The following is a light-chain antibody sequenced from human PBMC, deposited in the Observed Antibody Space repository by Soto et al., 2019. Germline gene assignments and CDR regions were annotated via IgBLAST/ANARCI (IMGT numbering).Light chain of an antibody. CDR3: QQRSNWPLT. CDR2: DAS. CDR1: QSVSSY. J-gene: IGKJ4*01. Sequence: EMVLTQSPATLSLSPGARATLSCRASQSVSSYLAWYQQKPGQAPRLLIYDASNRATGIPARFSGSGSGTDFTLTISSLEPEDFAVYYCQQRSNWPLTFGGGTKVDI. V-gene: IGKV3-11*01.